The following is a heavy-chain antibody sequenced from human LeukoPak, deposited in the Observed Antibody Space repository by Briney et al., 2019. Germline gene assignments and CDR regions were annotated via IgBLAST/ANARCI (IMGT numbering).Heavy chain of an antibody. CDR2: ISYDESNK. D-gene: IGHD7-27*01. J-gene: IGHJ6*02. Sequence: GRSLRLSCAASGFTFSTYGMHWVRQAPGKGLEWVAVISYDESNKYYADSIKGRSTISRDNSKNTLYLQMNSLGGEDTAVYYCAKDLTRVFYYYYGRDVWGQGTTVTVSS. CDR1: GFTFSTYG. CDR3: AKDLTRVFYYYYGRDV. V-gene: IGHV3-30*18.